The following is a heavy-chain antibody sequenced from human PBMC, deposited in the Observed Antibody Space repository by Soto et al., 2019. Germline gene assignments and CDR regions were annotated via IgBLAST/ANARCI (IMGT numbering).Heavy chain of an antibody. J-gene: IGHJ4*02. CDR1: GFTFSSYA. CDR3: ARDQGIETAMVGAFDY. D-gene: IGHD5-18*01. V-gene: IGHV3-30-3*01. Sequence: GGSLRLSCAASGFTFSSYAMHWVRQAPGKGLEWVAVISYDGSNKYYADSVKGRFTISRDNSKNTLYLQMNSLRAEDTAVYYYARDQGIETAMVGAFDYWGQGTLVTVSS. CDR2: ISYDGSNK.